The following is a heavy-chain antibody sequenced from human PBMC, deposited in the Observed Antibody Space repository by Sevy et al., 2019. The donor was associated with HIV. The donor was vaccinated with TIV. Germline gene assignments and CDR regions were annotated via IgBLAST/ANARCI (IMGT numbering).Heavy chain of an antibody. CDR1: GFTFGEYS. J-gene: IGHJ4*02. CDR2: IRSEVYGGTT. V-gene: IGHV3-49*03. D-gene: IGHD4-17*01. CDR3: TRGRRVYADYGVDY. Sequence: GESLKISCTASGFTFGEYSMSWFRQAPGKGLEWVSFIRSEVYGGTTEYAASVKGRFTISREDSKSIAYLQMSSLKTEDTVVYYCTRGRRVYADYGVDYWGQGTLVTVSS.